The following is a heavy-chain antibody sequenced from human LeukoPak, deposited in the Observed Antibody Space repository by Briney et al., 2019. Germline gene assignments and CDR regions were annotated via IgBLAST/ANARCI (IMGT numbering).Heavy chain of an antibody. CDR2: ISSSSSTI. CDR3: AREVGLRLGELSPHYYYYYMDV. J-gene: IGHJ6*03. V-gene: IGHV3-48*01. CDR1: GFTFSSYS. D-gene: IGHD3-16*02. Sequence: GGSLRLSCAASGFTFSSYSMLWVRQAPGKGLEWVSYISSSSSTIYYADSVKGRFTISRDNAKNSLYLQMNSLRAEDTAVYYCAREVGLRLGELSPHYYYYYMDVWGKGTTVTVSS.